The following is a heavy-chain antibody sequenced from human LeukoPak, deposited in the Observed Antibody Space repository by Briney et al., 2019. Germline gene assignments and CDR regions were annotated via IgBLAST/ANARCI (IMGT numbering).Heavy chain of an antibody. Sequence: GGSLRLSCAASGFTFSSYSMNWVRQAPGKGLEWVSSISSSSSYIYYADSVKGRFTISRDNSKNTLYLQMNSLRAEDTAVYYCARGGYVHFYYYYGMDVWGQGTTVTVSS. J-gene: IGHJ6*02. V-gene: IGHV3-21*04. D-gene: IGHD5-12*01. CDR1: GFTFSSYS. CDR2: ISSSSSYI. CDR3: ARGGYVHFYYYYGMDV.